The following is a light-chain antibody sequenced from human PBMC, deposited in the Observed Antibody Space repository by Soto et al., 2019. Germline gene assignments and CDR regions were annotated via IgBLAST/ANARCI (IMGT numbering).Light chain of an antibody. CDR2: DAS. CDR1: QSISSG. Sequence: DIQMTQSPSTLSASVGDRVSITCRASQSISSGLAWHQQKPGKAPRLLIYDASTLESGVPSRFSGSGSGTEFTLTISSLQPDDVATYYCQQSYSTPYTFGQGTKVDIK. V-gene: IGKV1-5*01. J-gene: IGKJ2*01. CDR3: QQSYSTPYT.